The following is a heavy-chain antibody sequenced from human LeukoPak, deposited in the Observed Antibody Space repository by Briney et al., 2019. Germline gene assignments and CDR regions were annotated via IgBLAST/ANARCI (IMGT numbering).Heavy chain of an antibody. CDR2: IYWNDDK. Sequence: ESGPTLVNPTQTLTLTCTFSGFSLSTSGVGVGWIRQPPGKALEWLALIYWNDDKRYSPSLKSRLTITKDTSKNQVVLTMTNMDPVDTATYYCAHRLWWQFYDAFDIWGQGTMVTVSS. D-gene: IGHD4/OR15-4a*01. V-gene: IGHV2-5*01. J-gene: IGHJ3*02. CDR3: AHRLWWQFYDAFDI. CDR1: GFSLSTSGVG.